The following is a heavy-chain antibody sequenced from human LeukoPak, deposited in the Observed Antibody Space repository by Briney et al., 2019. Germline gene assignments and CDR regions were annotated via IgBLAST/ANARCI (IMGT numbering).Heavy chain of an antibody. Sequence: SETLSLTCAVSGYSISSGYYWGWIRPPPGKGLEWIGSIYHNGSTYYNPSLKSRVTISVDTSKNQFSLKLSSVTAADTAVYYCAIGGYCSSTSCYEGFDPWGQGTLVTVSS. J-gene: IGHJ5*02. CDR3: AIGGYCSSTSCYEGFDP. CDR1: GYSISSGYY. CDR2: IYHNGST. D-gene: IGHD2-2*01. V-gene: IGHV4-38-2*01.